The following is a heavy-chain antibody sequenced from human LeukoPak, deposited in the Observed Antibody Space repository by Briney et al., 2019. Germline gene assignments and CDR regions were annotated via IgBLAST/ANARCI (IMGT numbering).Heavy chain of an antibody. V-gene: IGHV1-18*01. D-gene: IGHD5-12*01. J-gene: IGHJ5*02. Sequence: ASVKVSFTASGYTFTIYGISWVRQAPGQGLEWMGWISAYNGNTNYAQKLQGRVTMTTDTSTSTAYMELRSLRSDDTAVYYCARHGEFSGYDNSDNWFDPWGQGTLVTVSS. CDR1: GYTFTIYG. CDR2: ISAYNGNT. CDR3: ARHGEFSGYDNSDNWFDP.